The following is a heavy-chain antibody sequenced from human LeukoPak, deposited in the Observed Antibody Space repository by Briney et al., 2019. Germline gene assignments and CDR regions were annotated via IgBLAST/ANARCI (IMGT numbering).Heavy chain of an antibody. V-gene: IGHV5-10-1*01. J-gene: IGHJ6*02. CDR3: ASTSVATIEYYYYGMDV. CDR2: IAPSDSYT. D-gene: IGHD5-12*01. CDR1: GYSFTSHW. Sequence: GESLKISCKGSGYSFTSHWISWVRQMPGKGLEWVGRIAPSDSYTNYSPSFQGHVTISADKSISTAYLQWSSLKASDTAMYYCASTSVATIEYYYYGMDVWGRGTTVTVSS.